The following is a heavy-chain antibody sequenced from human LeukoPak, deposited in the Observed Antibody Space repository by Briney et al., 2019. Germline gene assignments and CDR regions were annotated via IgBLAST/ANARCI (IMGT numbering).Heavy chain of an antibody. CDR3: ARAPAWDSSGYYSY. Sequence: PSETLSLTCAVYGGSFSGYYWSWIRQPPGKGLEWIGEINHSGSTNYNPSLKSRVTISVDTSKNQFSLKLSSVTAADTAVYYCARAPAWDSSGYYSYWGQGTLVTVSS. J-gene: IGHJ4*02. CDR1: GGSFSGYY. V-gene: IGHV4-34*01. D-gene: IGHD3-22*01. CDR2: INHSGST.